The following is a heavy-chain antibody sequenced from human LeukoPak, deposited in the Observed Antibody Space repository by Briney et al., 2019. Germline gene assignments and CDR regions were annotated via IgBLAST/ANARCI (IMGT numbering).Heavy chain of an antibody. CDR2: ISSSSSYI. V-gene: IGHV3-21*01. CDR1: GFTFSSYN. CDR3: AGQWEPGVTDAFDI. Sequence: PGGSLRLSCAASGFTFSSYNMNWVRQAPGKGLEWVSSISSSSSYIYYADSVKGRFTISRDNAKNSLYLQTNSLRAEDTAVYYCAGQWEPGVTDAFDIWGQGTMVTVSS. J-gene: IGHJ3*02. D-gene: IGHD1-26*01.